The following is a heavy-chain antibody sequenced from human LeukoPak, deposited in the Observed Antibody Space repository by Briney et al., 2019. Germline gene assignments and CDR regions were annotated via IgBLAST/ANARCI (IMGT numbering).Heavy chain of an antibody. CDR2: ISSSSSYI. D-gene: IGHD3-22*01. CDR3: ARDLPYYYDSSGYPRDYFDY. V-gene: IGHV3-21*01. J-gene: IGHJ4*02. Sequence: GGSLRLSCAASGFTFSSYSMNWVRQAPGKGLEWVSSISSSSSYIYYADSVKGRFTISRDNAKNSLYPQMNSLRAEDTAVYYCARDLPYYYDSSGYPRDYFDYWGQGTLVTVSS. CDR1: GFTFSSYS.